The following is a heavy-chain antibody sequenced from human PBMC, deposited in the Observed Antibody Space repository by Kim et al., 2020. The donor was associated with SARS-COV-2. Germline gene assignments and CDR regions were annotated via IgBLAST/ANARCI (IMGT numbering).Heavy chain of an antibody. CDR2: IYYSGST. V-gene: IGHV4-39*01. CDR1: GGSISSSSYY. CDR3: ARRLRVVGATGAAFDI. Sequence: SETLSLTCTVSGGSISSSSYYWGWIRQPPGKGLEWIGSIYYSGSTYHNPSLKSRVTISVDTSKNQFSLKLSSVTAADTAVYYCARRLRVVGATGAAFDIWGQGTMVTVSS. D-gene: IGHD1-26*01. J-gene: IGHJ3*02.